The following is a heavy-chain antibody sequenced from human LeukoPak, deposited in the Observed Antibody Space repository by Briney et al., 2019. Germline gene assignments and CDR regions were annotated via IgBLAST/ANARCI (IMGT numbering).Heavy chain of an antibody. D-gene: IGHD3-3*01. J-gene: IGHJ4*02. V-gene: IGHV3-21*01. CDR3: ARDELWSGSAVGY. Sequence: GGSLRLSCAASGFTFSSYTMNWVRQAPGKGLEWVSSISSSSIYIYYADSVKGRFTISRDNAKNSLYLQMNSLRAEDTAVYYCARDELWSGSAVGYWGQGALVTVSS. CDR1: GFTFSSYT. CDR2: ISSSSIYI.